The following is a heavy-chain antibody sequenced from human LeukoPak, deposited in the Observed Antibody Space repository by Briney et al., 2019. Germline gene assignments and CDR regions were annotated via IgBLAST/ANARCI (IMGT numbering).Heavy chain of an antibody. CDR3: ARDLRFGELSFLPFDY. D-gene: IGHD3-10*01. Sequence: ASVKVSCKASGYTFTSYYLHWVRQAPGQGLGWMGIINPSAGSTSYAQKFQGRVTLTRDMSTSTVYMEVSSLRSEDTAVYYCARDLRFGELSFLPFDYWGQGTLVTVSS. V-gene: IGHV1-46*01. CDR2: INPSAGST. J-gene: IGHJ4*02. CDR1: GYTFTSYY.